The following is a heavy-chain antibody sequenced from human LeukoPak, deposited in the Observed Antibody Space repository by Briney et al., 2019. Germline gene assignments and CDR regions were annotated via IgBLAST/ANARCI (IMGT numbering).Heavy chain of an antibody. CDR2: IDYSGST. Sequence: PSETLSLTCTVSGGSISTYYWIWIRQPPGKGLECLGYIDYSGSTNYNPSLKSRVALSVDTSKNHFSLKLSSVTAADTAVYYCARGFGYDSTGYRAFDIWGQGTMVTVSS. CDR3: ARGFGYDSTGYRAFDI. CDR1: GGSISTYY. J-gene: IGHJ3*02. V-gene: IGHV4-59*01. D-gene: IGHD3-22*01.